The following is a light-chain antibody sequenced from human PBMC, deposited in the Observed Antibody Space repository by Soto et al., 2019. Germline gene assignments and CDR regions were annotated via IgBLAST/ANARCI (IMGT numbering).Light chain of an antibody. J-gene: IGLJ1*01. V-gene: IGLV1-40*01. CDR2: GDN. CDR1: TSNIGAPYD. CDR3: QSYDISLHNYV. Sequence: QSVLTQPPSVSGAPGQRVSISRTGSTSNIGAPYDVHWYQHLPGTAPKLLIYGDNNRSSGVPDRFSGSKSGTSASLAITRLQAEDEADYYCQSYDISLHNYVFGTGTKVTVL.